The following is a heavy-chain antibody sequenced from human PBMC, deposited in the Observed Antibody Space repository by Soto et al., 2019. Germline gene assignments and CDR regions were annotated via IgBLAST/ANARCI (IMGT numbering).Heavy chain of an antibody. Sequence: VGSLILSCAASGFTFSSYGMHWVRQAPGKGLEWVAVIWYDGSNKYCADSVKSRFTISRDNSKNTLYLQMNSLRAEDRAVYSCARGTETSASCPDYWGQGTLVTVSX. D-gene: IGHD2-2*01. V-gene: IGHV3-33*01. CDR3: ARGTETSASCPDY. CDR1: GFTFSSYG. CDR2: IWYDGSNK. J-gene: IGHJ4*02.